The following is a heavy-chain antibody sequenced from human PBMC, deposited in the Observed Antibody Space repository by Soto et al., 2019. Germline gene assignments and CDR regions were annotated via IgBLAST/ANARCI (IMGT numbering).Heavy chain of an antibody. J-gene: IGHJ4*02. CDR1: GFTFSSYS. Sequence: EVQLVESGGGLVQPGGSLRLSCAASGFTFSSYSMNWVRQAPGKGLEGVSYISSSISTIYYADSVKGRFTISRDNAKNSLYLQMKSLRDEDTAVYYCASGRIRVATIVWGQGTLVTVSS. CDR2: ISSSISTI. CDR3: ASGRIRVATIV. V-gene: IGHV3-48*02. D-gene: IGHD5-12*01.